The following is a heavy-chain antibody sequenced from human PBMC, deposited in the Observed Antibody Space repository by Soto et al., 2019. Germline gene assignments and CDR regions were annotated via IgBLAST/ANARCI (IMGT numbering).Heavy chain of an antibody. Sequence: QVQLVESGGGVFQPGRSLRLSCAAYGFTCSTHAMHWVSKAPGRGLECVAIVSFDGSNKYYSDSVKGRFTISRDNSKNTLYLQMSGLTPEDTAFYYCAIDQTGITTAGGGRIDRWGQGTLVTVSS. CDR1: GFTCSTHA. J-gene: IGHJ5*02. V-gene: IGHV3-30*15. CDR3: AIDQTGITTAGGGRIDR. D-gene: IGHD6-13*01. CDR2: VSFDGSNK.